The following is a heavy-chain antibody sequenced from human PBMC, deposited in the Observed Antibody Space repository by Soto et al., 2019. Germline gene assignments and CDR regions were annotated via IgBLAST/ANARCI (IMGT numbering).Heavy chain of an antibody. CDR1: GGSISSGGYY. CDR2: IYYSGST. CDR3: ALGEFTFNSNWFDP. Sequence: QVQLQESGPGLMKPSQTLSLTCTVSGGSISSGGYYWSWIRQHPGKGLEWIGYIYYSGSTYYNPSLKSRVTISVDTSKNQFSLKLSSVTAADTAVYYCALGEFTFNSNWFDPWGQGTLVTVSS. D-gene: IGHD3-10*01. V-gene: IGHV4-31*03. J-gene: IGHJ5*02.